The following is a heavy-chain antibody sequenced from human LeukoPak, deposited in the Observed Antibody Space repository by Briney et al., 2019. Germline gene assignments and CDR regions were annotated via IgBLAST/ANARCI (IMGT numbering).Heavy chain of an antibody. V-gene: IGHV4-31*03. CDR3: ARIGHEDYYFDY. CDR2: IYDSGST. Sequence: SQTLSLTCTVSGDSISSGGYHWNWIRQRPGKGLEWIGYIYDSGSTYYSPSLKSRLTISVDTSKNQFSLRLNSVTAADTAVYYCARIGHEDYYFDYWGQGTLVTVSS. CDR1: GDSISSGGYH. J-gene: IGHJ4*02.